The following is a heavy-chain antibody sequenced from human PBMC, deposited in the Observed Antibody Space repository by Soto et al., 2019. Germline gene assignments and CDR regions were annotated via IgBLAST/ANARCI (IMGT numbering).Heavy chain of an antibody. J-gene: IGHJ6*02. V-gene: IGHV3-21*01. CDR2: ISSSSSYI. CDR3: ARDPGYCSSTGCRRYYYYGMDV. D-gene: IGHD2-2*01. Sequence: EVQLVESGGGLVKPGGSLRLSCAASGFTFSSYSMNWVRQAPGKGLEWVSSISSSSSYIYYADSVKGRFTISRDNAKNSLYRQMNSLRAEDTAVYYCARDPGYCSSTGCRRYYYYGMDVWGQGTTVTVSS. CDR1: GFTFSSYS.